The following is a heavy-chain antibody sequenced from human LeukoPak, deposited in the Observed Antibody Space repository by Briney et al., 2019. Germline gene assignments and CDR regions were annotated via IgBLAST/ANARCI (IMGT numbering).Heavy chain of an antibody. CDR1: GFTFSNYG. Sequence: PGGSLRLSCAASGFTFSNYGMHWVRQAPGKGLEWVAFIQYDGSYKYYADSVKGRFTISRDNSKNTLYLQMNSLRAEGTAVYYCAKDGYLGARDGFDIWGQGTMVTVSS. CDR3: AKDGYLGARDGFDI. J-gene: IGHJ3*02. D-gene: IGHD1-26*01. V-gene: IGHV3-30*02. CDR2: IQYDGSYK.